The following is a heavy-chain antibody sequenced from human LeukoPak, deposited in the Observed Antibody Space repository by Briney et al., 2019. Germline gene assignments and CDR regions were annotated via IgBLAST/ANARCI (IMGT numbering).Heavy chain of an antibody. D-gene: IGHD3-10*01. CDR2: ISGSGGST. V-gene: IGHV3-23*01. CDR1: GFTFSSYA. CDR3: AKLWFGETTLYY. J-gene: IGHJ4*02. Sequence: GGSLRLSCTASGFTFSSYAMSWVRQAPGKGLEWVSAISGSGGSTYYADSVKGRFTISRDNSKNTLYLQMNSLRAEDTAVYYCAKLWFGETTLYYWGQGTLVTVSS.